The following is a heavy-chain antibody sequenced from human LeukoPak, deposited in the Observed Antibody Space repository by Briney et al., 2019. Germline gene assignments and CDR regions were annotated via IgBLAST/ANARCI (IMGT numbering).Heavy chain of an antibody. Sequence: GGSLRLSCAASGFTFDDYGMSWVRQAPGKGLEWVSGINWNGGSTGYADSVKGRFTISRDNAKNSLYLQMNSLRAEDTALYYCARDGDYYGSGSYYRKPIYYFDYWGQGTLVTVSS. CDR2: INWNGGST. CDR1: GFTFDDYG. CDR3: ARDGDYYGSGSYYRKPIYYFDY. V-gene: IGHV3-20*04. D-gene: IGHD3-10*01. J-gene: IGHJ4*02.